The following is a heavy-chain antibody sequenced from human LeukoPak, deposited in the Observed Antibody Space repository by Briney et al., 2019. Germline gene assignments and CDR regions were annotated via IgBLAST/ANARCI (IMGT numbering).Heavy chain of an antibody. Sequence: PSETLSLTCTVSGGSISSYYWSWIRQPPAKGLEWNGYIYYSGSTNYNPSLKSRVTISVDTSKNQFSLKLSSVTAADTAVYYCARGWGYSYGSYYYYYYGMDVWGQGTTVTVSS. CDR3: ARGWGYSYGSYYYYYYGMDV. CDR1: GGSISSYY. J-gene: IGHJ6*02. V-gene: IGHV4-59*01. D-gene: IGHD5-18*01. CDR2: IYYSGST.